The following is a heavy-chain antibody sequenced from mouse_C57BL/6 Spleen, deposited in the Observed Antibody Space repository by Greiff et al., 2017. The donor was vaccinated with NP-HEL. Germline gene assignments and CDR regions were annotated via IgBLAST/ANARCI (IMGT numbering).Heavy chain of an antibody. Sequence: EVKLVESGGGLVQPGGSLKLSCAASGFTFSDYGMAWVRQAPRKGPEWVAFLSNLAYSIYYADTVTGRFTISRENAKNTLYLEMSSLRSEDTAMYYCARVTVTHFDYWGQGTTLTVSS. CDR2: LSNLAYSI. J-gene: IGHJ2*01. CDR1: GFTFSDYG. CDR3: ARVTVTHFDY. V-gene: IGHV5-15*04. D-gene: IGHD4-1*01.